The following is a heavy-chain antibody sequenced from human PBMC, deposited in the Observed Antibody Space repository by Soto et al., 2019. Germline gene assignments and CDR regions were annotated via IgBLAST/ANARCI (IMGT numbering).Heavy chain of an antibody. D-gene: IGHD1-26*01. CDR3: AKGETGGGAFDI. J-gene: IGHJ3*02. CDR1: GFTFSSYG. Sequence: QVQPVESGGGVVQPGRSLRLSCAASGFTFSSYGMHWVRQAPGKGLEWVAVISYDGSNKYYADSVKGRFTISRDNSKNTLYLQMNSLRAEDTAVYYCAKGETGGGAFDIWGQGTMVTVSS. V-gene: IGHV3-30*18. CDR2: ISYDGSNK.